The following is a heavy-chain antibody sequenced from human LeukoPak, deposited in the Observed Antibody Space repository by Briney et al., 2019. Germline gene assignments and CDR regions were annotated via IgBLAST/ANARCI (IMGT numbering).Heavy chain of an antibody. CDR1: GFIFSSYG. V-gene: IGHV3-30*02. J-gene: IGHJ5*02. CDR2: IRYDGSNK. Sequence: GGSLRLSCAASGFIFSSYGMHWVRQAPGKGLEWVAFIRYDGSNKYYADSVKGRFTISRDNSKNTLYLQMNSLRAEDTAVYYCAKDQVGAQYNWFDPWGQGTLVTVSS. D-gene: IGHD1-26*01. CDR3: AKDQVGAQYNWFDP.